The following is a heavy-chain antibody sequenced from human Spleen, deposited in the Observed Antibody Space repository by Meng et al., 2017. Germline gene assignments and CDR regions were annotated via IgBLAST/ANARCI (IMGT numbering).Heavy chain of an antibody. J-gene: IGHJ4*02. D-gene: IGHD3-22*01. CDR3: GGSSGYPIDY. CDR1: GGSTSSNNW. Sequence: EAGPGMVKASGTLSRTCVVSGGSTSSNNWWSWVRTPPGKGLEWIGEIYQTGSTNYNPSLKSRVTISVDTSKNQFSLKLSSVTAADTAVYYCGGSSGYPIDYWGQGTLVTVSS. V-gene: IGHV4-4*02. CDR2: IYQTGST.